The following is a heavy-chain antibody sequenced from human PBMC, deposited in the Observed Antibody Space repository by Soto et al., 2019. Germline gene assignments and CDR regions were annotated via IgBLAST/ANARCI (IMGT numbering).Heavy chain of an antibody. CDR2: VSYSGIT. V-gene: IGHV4-59*08. Sequence: SETLSLTCSLSGGAIGGYYCSWIRQPPGKALEWIGYVSYSGITDYHPSLKSRVSISIDTSKNQFSLKMISVTAADTAVYYCARHGSDSGSLFFDPWGQGALVTVSS. CDR1: GGAIGGYY. J-gene: IGHJ5*02. D-gene: IGHD5-12*01. CDR3: ARHGSDSGSLFFDP.